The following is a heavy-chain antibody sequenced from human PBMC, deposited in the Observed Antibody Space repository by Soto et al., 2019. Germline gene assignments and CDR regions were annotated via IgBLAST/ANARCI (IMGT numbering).Heavy chain of an antibody. V-gene: IGHV6-1*01. CDR1: GDSVSSNSAA. D-gene: IGHD6-13*01. J-gene: IGHJ4*02. Sequence: PSQTLSLTCAISGDSVSSNSAAWNWIRQSPSRGLEWLGRTYYRSRWYNDYAVSVRSRITVNPDTSKNQFSLHLNSVTPEDTAVYYCARAGQQLGKFDYWGQGTLVTVSS. CDR3: ARAGQQLGKFDY. CDR2: TYYRSRWYN.